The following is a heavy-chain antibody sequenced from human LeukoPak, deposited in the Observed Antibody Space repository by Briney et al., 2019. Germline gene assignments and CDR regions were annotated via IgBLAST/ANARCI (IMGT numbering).Heavy chain of an antibody. CDR1: GYTFTSYG. D-gene: IGHD5/OR15-5a*01. J-gene: IGHJ4*02. V-gene: IGHV1-2*02. Sequence: ASVKVSCKASGYTFTSYGISWVRQAPGQGLEWMGWINPNSGGTNYAQKFQGRVTMTRDTSISTAYMELSRLRSDDTAVYYCARGSLRFRTGYYFDYWGQGTLVTVSS. CDR3: ARGSLRFRTGYYFDY. CDR2: INPNSGGT.